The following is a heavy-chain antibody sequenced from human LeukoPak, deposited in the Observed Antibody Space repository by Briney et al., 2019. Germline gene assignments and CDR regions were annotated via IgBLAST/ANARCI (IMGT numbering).Heavy chain of an antibody. V-gene: IGHV5-51*01. D-gene: IGHD6-19*01. CDR2: IYPGDSDT. CDR1: GYSFTSYW. Sequence: GEPLKISCKGSGYSFTSYWIGWVRQMPGKGLEWMGIIYPGDSDTRYSPSFQGQVTISADKSISTAYLQWSSLKASDTAMYYCARLSPPRQWLVPGIDYWGQGTLVTVSS. CDR3: ARLSPPRQWLVPGIDY. J-gene: IGHJ4*02.